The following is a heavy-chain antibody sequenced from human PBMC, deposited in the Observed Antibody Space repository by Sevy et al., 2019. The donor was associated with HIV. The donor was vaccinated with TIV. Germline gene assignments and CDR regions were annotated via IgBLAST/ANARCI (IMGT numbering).Heavy chain of an antibody. CDR1: GFTFSSYW. CDR2: IKQDGSEK. D-gene: IGHD6-13*01. CDR3: ARDQKLAYFDY. Sequence: GGSLRRSCAASGFTFSSYWMSWVRQAPGKGLEWVANIKQDGSEKYYVDSVKGRFTISRDNAKNSLYLQMNSLRAEDTAVYYCARDQKLAYFDYWGQGTLVTVSS. J-gene: IGHJ4*02. V-gene: IGHV3-7*01.